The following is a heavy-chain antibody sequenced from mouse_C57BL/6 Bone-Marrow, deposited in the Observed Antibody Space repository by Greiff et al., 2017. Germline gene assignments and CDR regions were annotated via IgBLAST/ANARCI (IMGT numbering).Heavy chain of an antibody. Sequence: VQLQQSGPELVKPGASVKISCKASGYSFTSYYIHWAKQRSGQGLEWIGWIYPGSGNTKYNEKFKGKDTLTADTSSSTAYMQLSSLTSEASAFYYCARQLRLPYAMDYWGQGTSGTVSS. CDR3: ARQLRLPYAMDY. V-gene: IGHV1-66*01. J-gene: IGHJ4*01. CDR1: GYSFTSYY. CDR2: IYPGSGNT. D-gene: IGHD3-2*02.